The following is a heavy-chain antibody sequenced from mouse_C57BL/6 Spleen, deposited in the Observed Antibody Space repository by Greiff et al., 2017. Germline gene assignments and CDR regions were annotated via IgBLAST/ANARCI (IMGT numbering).Heavy chain of an antibody. CDR1: GYTFTSYW. CDR2: IDPSDSYT. V-gene: IGHV1-69*01. J-gene: IGHJ4*01. Sequence: VQLQQPGAELVMPGASVKLSCKASGYTFTSYWMHWVKQRPGPGLEWIGEIDPSDSYTNYNQKFKGKSTLTVDKSSSTAYMQLSSLTSEDSAVYYCAIFYYAMDYWGQGTSVTVSS. CDR3: AIFYYAMDY.